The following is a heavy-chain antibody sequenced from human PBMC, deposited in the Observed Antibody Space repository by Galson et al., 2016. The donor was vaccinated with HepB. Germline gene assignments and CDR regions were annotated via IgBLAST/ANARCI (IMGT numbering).Heavy chain of an antibody. D-gene: IGHD3-10*02. CDR2: IYYSGST. Sequence: SETLSLTCAVSGGSISTNNWWSWVRQPPGKGLEWIASIYYSGSTYYNPSLRGRVTISVDTSKTQFSLDLRSVTAADTAVYYCARHRYVRGLQDYWGQGILVTVSS. J-gene: IGHJ4*02. CDR3: ARHRYVRGLQDY. V-gene: IGHV4-4*02. CDR1: GGSISTNNW.